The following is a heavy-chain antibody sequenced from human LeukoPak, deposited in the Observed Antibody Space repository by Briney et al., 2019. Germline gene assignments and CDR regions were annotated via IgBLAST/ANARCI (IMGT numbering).Heavy chain of an antibody. J-gene: IGHJ4*02. Sequence: PGGSLRLSCAASGFTFSSYEMNWGRQAPGKGLEWVSYISSSGSTIYYADSVKGRFTISRDNAKNSLYLQMNSLRAEDTAVYYCARHPRGDDNNRLYWGQGTPVTVSS. CDR2: ISSSGSTI. CDR3: ARHPRGDDNNRLY. D-gene: IGHD1-1*01. V-gene: IGHV3-48*03. CDR1: GFTFSSYE.